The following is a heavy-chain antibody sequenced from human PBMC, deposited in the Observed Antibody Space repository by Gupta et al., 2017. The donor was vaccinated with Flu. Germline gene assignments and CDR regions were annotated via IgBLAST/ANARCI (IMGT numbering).Heavy chain of an antibody. Sequence: GESGGGVVQPGRSLILSCSASGFTFSSYGMHWVRQAPGKGLEGVSVISYDGNNKYYEDSVKGRFTISRDNSKNTLSLEMNSLRAEDTAVYYCAKDSGDGDSDYIDDWGQGALVTVSS. J-gene: IGHJ4*02. D-gene: IGHD1-26*01. CDR2: ISYDGNNK. CDR1: GFTFSSYG. CDR3: AKDSGDGDSDYIDD. V-gene: IGHV3-30*18.